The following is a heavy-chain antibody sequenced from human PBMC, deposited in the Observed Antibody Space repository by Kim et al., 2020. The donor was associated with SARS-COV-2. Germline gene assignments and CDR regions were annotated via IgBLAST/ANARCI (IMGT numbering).Heavy chain of an antibody. CDR1: GYSFTSYW. V-gene: IGHV5-10-1*01. Sequence: GESLKISCKGSGYSFTSYWISWVRQMPGKGLEWMGRIDPSDSYTNYSPSFQGHVTISADKSISTAYLQWSSLKASDTAMYYCARLGYIVATTNSLPVSIWGQGTLVTVSS. CDR3: ARLGYIVATTNSLPVSI. D-gene: IGHD5-12*01. J-gene: IGHJ4*02. CDR2: IDPSDSYT.